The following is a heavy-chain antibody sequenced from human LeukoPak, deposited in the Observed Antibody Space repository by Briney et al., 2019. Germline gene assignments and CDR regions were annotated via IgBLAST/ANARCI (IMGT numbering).Heavy chain of an antibody. Sequence: PGGSLRLSCAASGFTFSSYGMHWVRQAPGKGLEWVAFIRYDGSNKYYADSVKGRFTISRDNSKNTLYLQMNSLRAEDTAVYYCAKEERYDILTGEFDYWGQGTLVTVSS. D-gene: IGHD3-9*01. CDR1: GFTFSSYG. V-gene: IGHV3-30*02. CDR2: IRYDGSNK. CDR3: AKEERYDILTGEFDY. J-gene: IGHJ4*02.